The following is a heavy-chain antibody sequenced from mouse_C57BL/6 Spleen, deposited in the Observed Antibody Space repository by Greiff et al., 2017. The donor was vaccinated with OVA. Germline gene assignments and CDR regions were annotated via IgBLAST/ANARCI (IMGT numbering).Heavy chain of an antibody. CDR3: ARGTDYYGSSSYYAMDY. CDR2: IDPSDSET. J-gene: IGHJ4*01. V-gene: IGHV1-52*01. D-gene: IGHD1-1*01. Sequence: QVQLQQSGAELVRPGSSVKLSCKASGYTFTSYWMHWVKQRPIQGLEWIGNIDPSDSETYYNQKFKDKATLTVDKSSSTAYMQLSSLTSEESAVYYCARGTDYYGSSSYYAMDYWGQGTSVTVSS. CDR1: GYTFTSYW.